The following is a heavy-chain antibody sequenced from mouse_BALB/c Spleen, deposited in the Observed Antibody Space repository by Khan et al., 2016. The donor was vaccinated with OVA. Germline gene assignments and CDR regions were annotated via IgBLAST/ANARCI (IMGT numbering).Heavy chain of an antibody. CDR3: AKGGDGSSYAMDY. V-gene: IGHV2-3*01. CDR2: IWGDGST. D-gene: IGHD2-3*01. CDR1: GFSLTIYG. J-gene: IGHJ4*01. Sequence: QVQLKESGPGLVAPSQSLAITCTVSGFSLTIYGVNWIRQPPGKGLEWLGVIWGDGSTNYHSALISRLSIRKDNSKRQVFLRLNSLQTGDTATYYCAKGGDGSSYAMDYWGQGTSVTVSS.